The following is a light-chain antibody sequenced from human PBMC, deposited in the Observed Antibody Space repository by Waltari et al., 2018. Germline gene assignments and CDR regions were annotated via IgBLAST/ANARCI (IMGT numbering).Light chain of an antibody. Sequence: EIVLTQSPGTLSLSPGERATLPCRASQSVSSSYLAWYQQKPGQAPRLLIYGASSRATGMPDRFSGSGSGTDFTLTISRLEPEDFAVYYCQQYGSSPPYTFGQGTKLEIK. CDR2: GAS. CDR1: QSVSSSY. J-gene: IGKJ2*01. CDR3: QQYGSSPPYT. V-gene: IGKV3-20*01.